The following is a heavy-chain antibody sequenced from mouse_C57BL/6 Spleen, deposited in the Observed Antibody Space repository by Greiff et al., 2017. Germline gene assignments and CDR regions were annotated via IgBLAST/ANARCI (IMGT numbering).Heavy chain of an antibody. CDR3: AISYYSNYNYFDY. CDR2: IYPGSGST. D-gene: IGHD2-5*01. CDR1: GYTFTSYW. J-gene: IGHJ2*01. Sequence: QVQLQQSGAELVKPGASVKMSCKASGYTFTSYWITWVKQRPGQGLEWIGDIYPGSGSTNYNEKFKSKATLTVETSSSTAYMQLSSLTSEDSAVYYCAISYYSNYNYFDYWGQGTTLTVSS. V-gene: IGHV1-55*01.